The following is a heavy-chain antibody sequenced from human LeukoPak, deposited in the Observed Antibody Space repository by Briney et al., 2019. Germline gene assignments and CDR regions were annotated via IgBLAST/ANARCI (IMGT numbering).Heavy chain of an antibody. Sequence: ASVKVSCKVSGHTLTELSMHWVRQAPGKGLEWMGGFDPEDGETIYAQNFQGRVTMTRDTSTSTVYMGLSSLRSEDTAVYYCARIRDGYNDAYDIWGQGTMVTVSS. CDR2: FDPEDGET. CDR1: GHTLTELS. D-gene: IGHD5-24*01. V-gene: IGHV1-24*01. CDR3: ARIRDGYNDAYDI. J-gene: IGHJ3*02.